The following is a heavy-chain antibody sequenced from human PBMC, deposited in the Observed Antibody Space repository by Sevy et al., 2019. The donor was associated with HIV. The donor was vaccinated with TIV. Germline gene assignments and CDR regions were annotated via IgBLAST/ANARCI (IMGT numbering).Heavy chain of an antibody. D-gene: IGHD5-12*01. CDR3: AGGGGYGGAAFDY. J-gene: IGHJ4*02. CDR2: ISYDGSNK. CDR1: GFTFSSYA. V-gene: IGHV3-30-3*01. Sequence: GGSLRLSCAASGFTFSSYAMHWVRQAPGKGLEWVAVISYDGSNKYYADSVKGRFTISRDNSKNTLYLQMNSLRAEDTAVYYCAGGGGYGGAAFDYWGQGTLVTVSS.